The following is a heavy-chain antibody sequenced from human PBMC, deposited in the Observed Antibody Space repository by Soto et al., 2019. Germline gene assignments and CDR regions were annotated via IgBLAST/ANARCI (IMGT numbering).Heavy chain of an antibody. D-gene: IGHD1-26*01. J-gene: IGHJ6*02. CDR2: IYYSGST. V-gene: IGHV4-59*01. CDR1: GGSISSYY. CDR3: ARVGGSGFYHGMDV. Sequence: SETMSLTCTVPGGSISSYYWSWIRQPPGKGLEWIGYIYYSGSTNYNPSLKSRVTISVDTSKNQFSLKLSSVTAADTAVYYCARVGGSGFYHGMDVWGQGTTVTVSS.